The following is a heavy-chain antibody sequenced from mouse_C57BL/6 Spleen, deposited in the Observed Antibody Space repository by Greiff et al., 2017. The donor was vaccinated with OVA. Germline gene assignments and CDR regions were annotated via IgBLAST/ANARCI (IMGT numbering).Heavy chain of an antibody. J-gene: IGHJ4*01. CDR3: ESFISAVVDAMDD. V-gene: IGHV1-26*01. Sequence: EVQLQQSGPELVKPGASVKISCKASGYTFTDYYMNWVKQSPGKSLEWIGDINPNNGGTSYNQKFKGKATLTVDKSSSTAYMELRSLTSEDSAVYECESFISAVVDAMDDWGQGTSVTVAS. D-gene: IGHD1-1*01. CDR1: GYTFTDYY. CDR2: INPNNGGT.